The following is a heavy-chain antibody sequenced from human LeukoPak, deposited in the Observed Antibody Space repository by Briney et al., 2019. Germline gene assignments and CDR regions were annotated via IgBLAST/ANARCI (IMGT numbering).Heavy chain of an antibody. CDR1: GGSISRYS. Sequence: SETLSLTCTVSGGSISRYSWSWIRQPPGKGLEWIWYIYYSGSTNYNPSLKSRVTISVDTSKNQFSLKLSSVTAADTAVYYCARGDSSGYYYGTYDAFDIGGQGTMLTVSS. J-gene: IGHJ3*02. V-gene: IGHV4-59*01. D-gene: IGHD3-22*01. CDR2: IYYSGST. CDR3: ARGDSSGYYYGTYDAFDI.